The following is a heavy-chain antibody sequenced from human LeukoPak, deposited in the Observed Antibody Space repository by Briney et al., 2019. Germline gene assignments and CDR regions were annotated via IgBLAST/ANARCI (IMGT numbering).Heavy chain of an antibody. CDR3: ARGYCSGGSCQ. D-gene: IGHD2-15*01. V-gene: IGHV4-34*01. J-gene: IGHJ4*02. Sequence: SETLSLTCAVYGGSFSGYYWSWIRQPPGKGLEWIGEINHSGSTNYNPSLKSRVTISVDTSKNQFSLKLSSVTAADTAVYYCARGYCSGGSCQWGQGTLVTVSS. CDR1: GGSFSGYY. CDR2: INHSGST.